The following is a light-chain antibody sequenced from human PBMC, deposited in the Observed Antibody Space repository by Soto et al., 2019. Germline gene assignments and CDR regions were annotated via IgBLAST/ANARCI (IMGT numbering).Light chain of an antibody. Sequence: RMPQSPSTLSASLGDRFTITCLSIQSISTWLAWYQQKPGKAPKLLIYAASSLQSGVPSRFSGSGSGTDFTLTISSLQPEDFATYYCQQSYSTPWTFGQGSMV. J-gene: IGKJ1*01. V-gene: IGKV1-39*01. CDR2: AAS. CDR1: QSISTW. CDR3: QQSYSTPWT.